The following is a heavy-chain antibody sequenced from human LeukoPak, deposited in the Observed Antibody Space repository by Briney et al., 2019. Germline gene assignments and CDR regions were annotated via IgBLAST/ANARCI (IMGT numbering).Heavy chain of an antibody. CDR2: IYPDDSRT. D-gene: IGHD3-9*01. V-gene: IGHV5-51*01. CDR1: GYNFPKSW. J-gene: IGHJ4*02. CDR3: ARTDYFASHD. Sequence: GESLKISCKASGYNFPKSWIGWVRQMPGKGLEWVAIIYPDDSRTNYSPSFQGHVTISVDRSINTAYLQWSSLRASDTAMYYCARTDYFASHDWGQGTLVTVST.